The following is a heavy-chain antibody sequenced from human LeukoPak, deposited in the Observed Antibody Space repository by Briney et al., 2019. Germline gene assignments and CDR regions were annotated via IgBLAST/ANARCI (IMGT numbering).Heavy chain of an antibody. D-gene: IGHD5-18*01. V-gene: IGHV4-59*01. J-gene: IGHJ4*02. CDR3: AGDSYGTDY. CDR1: GGSISNYY. Sequence: NPSETLSLTCTVSGGSISNYYWNWIRQPPGKGLGWIGYIYYSGNTNYNPSLKSRVTISVDTSKNQFSLKLTSVTPADTAVYFCAGDSYGTDYWGQGTLVTVPS. CDR2: IYYSGNT.